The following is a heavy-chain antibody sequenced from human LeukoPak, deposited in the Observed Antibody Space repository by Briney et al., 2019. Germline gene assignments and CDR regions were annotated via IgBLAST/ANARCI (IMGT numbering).Heavy chain of an antibody. J-gene: IGHJ6*02. Sequence: GASVKVSCKASGGTFSSYAISWVRQAPGQGLEWMGGIIPIFGRANYAQKFQGRVTITADESTSTAYMELSSLRSEDTAVYYCARVSLRRNYYYYYGMDVWGRGTTVTVSS. D-gene: IGHD3-16*01. V-gene: IGHV1-69*13. CDR3: ARVSLRRNYYYYYGMDV. CDR1: GGTFSSYA. CDR2: IIPIFGRA.